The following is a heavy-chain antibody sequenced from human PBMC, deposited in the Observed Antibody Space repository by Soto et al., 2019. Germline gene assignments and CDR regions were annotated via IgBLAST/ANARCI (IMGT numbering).Heavy chain of an antibody. J-gene: IGHJ4*02. CDR2: ISWDGGST. Sequence: GGSLRLSCAASGFTVSSNYMSWVRQAPGKGLEWVSLISWDGGSTYYADSVKGRFTISRDNSKNSLYLQMNSLRTEDTALYYCAKDMADYGSGTETTFDYWGQGTLVTVSS. CDR1: GFTVSSNY. D-gene: IGHD3-10*01. CDR3: AKDMADYGSGTETTFDY. V-gene: IGHV3-43*01.